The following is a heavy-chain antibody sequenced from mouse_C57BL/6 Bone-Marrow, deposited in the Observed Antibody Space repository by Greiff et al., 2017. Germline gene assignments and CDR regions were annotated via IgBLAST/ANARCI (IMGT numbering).Heavy chain of an antibody. CDR3: AREDYGSSSWFAY. Sequence: EVQLQESGPGLVKPSQSLSLTCSVTGYSITSGYYWNWIRQFPGNKLEWMGYISYDGSNNYNPSLKNRISITRDTSKNQFFLKLNSVTTEETATYYCAREDYGSSSWFAYWGQGTLVTVSA. D-gene: IGHD1-1*01. V-gene: IGHV3-6*01. J-gene: IGHJ3*01. CDR2: ISYDGSN. CDR1: GYSITSGYY.